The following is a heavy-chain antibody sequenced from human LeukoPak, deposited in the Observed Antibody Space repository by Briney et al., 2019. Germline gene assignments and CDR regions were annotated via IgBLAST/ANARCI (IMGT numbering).Heavy chain of an antibody. CDR2: INSDGSST. D-gene: IGHD6-6*01. Sequence: GGSLRLSCAASGFTFSSYWMHWVRHAPGKGLVWVSRINSDGSSTIYADSVKGQFTISRDNAKNTLYLQMNSLRAEDTAVYFCARGDRASSSIYYFYMDVWGKGTTVTVSS. CDR1: GFTFSSYW. CDR3: ARGDRASSSIYYFYMDV. J-gene: IGHJ6*03. V-gene: IGHV3-74*01.